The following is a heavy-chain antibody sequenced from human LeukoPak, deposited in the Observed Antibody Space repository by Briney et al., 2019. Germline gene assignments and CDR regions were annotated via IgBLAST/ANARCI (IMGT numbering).Heavy chain of an antibody. Sequence: GESLQISCKSSGSKFTSYWIGWVRQLPGKGLDWMGIIYPGDSDTRYSPSFQGQVTISADKSISTAYLQWSSLKASDTAMYYCARALRYFDWLEDGGQGTLVTVSS. D-gene: IGHD3-9*01. CDR3: ARALRYFDWLED. CDR1: GSKFTSYW. J-gene: IGHJ4*02. V-gene: IGHV5-51*01. CDR2: IYPGDSDT.